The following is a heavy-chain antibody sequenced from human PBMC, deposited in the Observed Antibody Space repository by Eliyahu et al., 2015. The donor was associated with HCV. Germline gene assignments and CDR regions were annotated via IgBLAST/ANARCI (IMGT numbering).Heavy chain of an antibody. CDR2: IYGSDNK. Sequence: QITLKESGPTLVKPTQTLTLTCTFSGFSLSTDTVAVAWVRQXPGRALXWLALIYGSDNKRYSPSLKSRLTVTKDTSKNQVVLTMTNMDPVDTATYYCAHDSPGWDGFDYWGQGILVTVSS. J-gene: IGHJ4*02. D-gene: IGHD6-19*01. CDR3: AHDSPGWDGFDY. CDR1: GFSLSTDTVA. V-gene: IGHV2-5*01.